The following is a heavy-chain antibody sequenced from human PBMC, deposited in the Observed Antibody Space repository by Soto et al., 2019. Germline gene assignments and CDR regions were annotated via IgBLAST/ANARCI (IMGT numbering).Heavy chain of an antibody. V-gene: IGHV2-70*01. CDR2: IDWDDGK. Sequence: VSGPTLVNPTQTLTLTCTFSGFSLSTSGMCVSWIRQPPGKALEWLALIDWDDGKYYSTSLKTRLTISKDTSKNQVVLTMTNMDPVDTATYYCARHVYSSSWYLHPFDYWGXGTLVTVSS. J-gene: IGHJ4*01. CDR1: GFSLSTSGMC. CDR3: ARHVYSSSWYLHPFDY. D-gene: IGHD6-13*01.